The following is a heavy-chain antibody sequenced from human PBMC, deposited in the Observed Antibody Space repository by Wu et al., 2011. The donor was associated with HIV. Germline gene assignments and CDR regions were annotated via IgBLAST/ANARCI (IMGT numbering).Heavy chain of an antibody. CDR1: GGTFNSYA. D-gene: IGHD3-10*01. Sequence: QVQPVQSGAEVKKPGSSVKVSCKASGGTFNSYAISWVRQAPGQGLEWMGGLIPLFGKPTYAQKFQGRVTITADESTSAADESANTAYMELNSLTSEDTAVYFCTRGRTIRRASDFWGQGTLVIVSS. J-gene: IGHJ4*02. CDR2: LIPLFGKP. CDR3: TRGRTIRRASDF. V-gene: IGHV1-69*12.